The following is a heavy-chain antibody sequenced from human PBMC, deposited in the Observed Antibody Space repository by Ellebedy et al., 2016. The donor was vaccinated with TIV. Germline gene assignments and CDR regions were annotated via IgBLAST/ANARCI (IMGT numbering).Heavy chain of an antibody. CDR3: ARHSGYHAISYLAY. J-gene: IGHJ4*02. V-gene: IGHV1-69*13. CDR2: IIGMFGTA. D-gene: IGHD5-12*01. Sequence: SVKVSCKASGGTFSSFAISWVRQAPGQGLEWMGGIIGMFGTASYAQKFLARVTITADEFTSTAYRGRSSLRSEDTAVYYCARHSGYHAISYLAYWGQGTLVTVSS. CDR1: GGTFSSFA.